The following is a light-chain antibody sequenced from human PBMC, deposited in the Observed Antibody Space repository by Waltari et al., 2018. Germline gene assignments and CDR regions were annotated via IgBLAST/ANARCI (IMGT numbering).Light chain of an antibody. CDR3: QQYYNTPLT. CDR1: ESVLYSSNNKNH. V-gene: IGKV4-1*01. CDR2: WAP. Sequence: DIVMTQSPESLAVSLGERATINCKTSESVLYSSNNKNHLAWYQQKPGQPPKLLLYWAPTRKSGVPERFSGSGSETDFTLTVTSLQAEDVAVYYCQQYYNTPLTFGGGTKVEIK. J-gene: IGKJ4*01.